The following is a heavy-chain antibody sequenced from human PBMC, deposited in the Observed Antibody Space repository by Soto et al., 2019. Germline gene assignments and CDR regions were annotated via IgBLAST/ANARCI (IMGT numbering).Heavy chain of an antibody. J-gene: IGHJ4*02. CDR2: INPNNGGT. CDR3: AMQRSGVVY. CDR1: GYSFTANS. Sequence: QVHLVQSGAEVKKPGASVRVSCKASGYSFTANSMHWVRQAPGEGLEWMGWINPNNGGTNYARKFQGCVTMTRDTSISTAYMDLTRLKSVDTAVYYCAMQRSGVVYWGQGTLVTVSS. D-gene: IGHD6-25*01. V-gene: IGHV1-2*04.